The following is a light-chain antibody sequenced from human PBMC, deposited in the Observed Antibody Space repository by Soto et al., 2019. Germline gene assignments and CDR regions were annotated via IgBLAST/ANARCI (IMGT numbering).Light chain of an antibody. V-gene: IGLV2-11*01. CDR3: CSYAGYYTLL. CDR2: GVS. Sequence: QSALTQPRSVSGSPGQSVTISCTGTTSDIGAYNYVSWYQQYPGKAPKLIIYGVSKRPSGVPERFSGSKSDSTASLTISGLQDEDEADYYCCSYAGYYTLLFGGGTKLTVL. J-gene: IGLJ2*01. CDR1: TSDIGAYNY.